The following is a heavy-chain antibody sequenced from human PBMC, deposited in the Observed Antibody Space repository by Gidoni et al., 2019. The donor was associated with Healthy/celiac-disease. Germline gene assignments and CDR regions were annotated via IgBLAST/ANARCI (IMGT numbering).Heavy chain of an antibody. CDR3: ARGLGDYVGEYYFDY. Sequence: QVQLQQWGAGLLKPSETLSLTCAVYGGSFSGYYWSWIRQPPGKGLEWIGEINHSGSTNYNPSLKSRVTISVDTSKNQFSLKLSSVTAADTAVYYCARGLGDYVGEYYFDYWGQGTLVTVSS. CDR1: GGSFSGYY. V-gene: IGHV4-34*01. CDR2: INHSGST. D-gene: IGHD3-16*01. J-gene: IGHJ4*02.